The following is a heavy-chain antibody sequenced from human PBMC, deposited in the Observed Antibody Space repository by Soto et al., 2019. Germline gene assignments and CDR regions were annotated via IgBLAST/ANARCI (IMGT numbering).Heavy chain of an antibody. CDR1: GGTFSSYA. D-gene: IGHD2-15*01. V-gene: IGHV1-69*13. CDR2: IIPIFGTA. J-gene: IGHJ6*02. Sequence: SVKVSCKASGGTFSSYAISWVRQAPGQGLEWMGGIIPIFGTANYAQKFQGRVTITADESTSTAYMELSSLRSEDTAVYYCARAGIVVVVAAPRGAVASGGMDVWGQ. CDR3: ARAGIVVVVAAPRGAVASGGMDV.